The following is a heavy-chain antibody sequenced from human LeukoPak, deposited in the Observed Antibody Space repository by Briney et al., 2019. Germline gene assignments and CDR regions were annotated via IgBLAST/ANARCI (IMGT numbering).Heavy chain of an antibody. D-gene: IGHD6-13*01. CDR3: TFAPAAGTSNWFDP. CDR2: IIPIFGTA. Sequence: SVKVSCKASGGTFSSYAISWVRQAPGQGLEWMGGIIPIFGTANYAQKFQGRVTITADESTSTAYMELSSLRSEDTAVYYCTFAPAAGTSNWFDPWGQGTLVTVSS. V-gene: IGHV1-69*13. CDR1: GGTFSSYA. J-gene: IGHJ5*02.